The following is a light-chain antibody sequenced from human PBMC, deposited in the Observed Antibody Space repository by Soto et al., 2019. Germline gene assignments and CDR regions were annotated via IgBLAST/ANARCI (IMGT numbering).Light chain of an antibody. J-gene: IGLJ3*02. Sequence: HSVLTQPPSVSAAPGQKVTISCSGSSSNIGNNYVSWYQQLPGTAPKLLIYENNKRPSGIPDRFSGSKSGTSATLGITGLQTGDEADYYCGTWDSSLSSRVFGGGTKLTVL. CDR2: ENN. V-gene: IGLV1-51*02. CDR3: GTWDSSLSSRV. CDR1: SSNIGNNY.